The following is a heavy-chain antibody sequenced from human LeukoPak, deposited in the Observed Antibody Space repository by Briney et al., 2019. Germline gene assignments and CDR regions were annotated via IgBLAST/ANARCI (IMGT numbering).Heavy chain of an antibody. CDR3: ARGGYSYGRLDY. D-gene: IGHD5-18*01. J-gene: IGHJ4*02. V-gene: IGHV3-7*01. CDR2: IKKDGSEK. CDR1: GFTFSDYW. Sequence: GGSLRLSCAASGFTFSDYWMTWVRQASGKRLEWVANIKKDGSEKYYVDSVKGRFTISRDSAKKSLYLQMNSLRAEDTAVYYCARGGYSYGRLDYWGQGTLDTVSS.